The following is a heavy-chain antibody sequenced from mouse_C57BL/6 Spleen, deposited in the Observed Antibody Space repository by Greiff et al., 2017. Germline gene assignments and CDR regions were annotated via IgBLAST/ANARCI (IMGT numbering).Heavy chain of an antibody. D-gene: IGHD1-1*02. CDR3: ARAPGNYAMDY. CDR2: ISYSGST. Sequence: VQLKESGPGMVKPSQSLSLTCTVTGYSITSGYDWHWIRHFPGNKLEWMGYISYSGSTNYNPSLKSRISITHDTSKNHFFLKLNSVTTEDTATYYCARAPGNYAMDYWGQGTSVTVSS. V-gene: IGHV3-1*01. J-gene: IGHJ4*01. CDR1: GYSITSGYD.